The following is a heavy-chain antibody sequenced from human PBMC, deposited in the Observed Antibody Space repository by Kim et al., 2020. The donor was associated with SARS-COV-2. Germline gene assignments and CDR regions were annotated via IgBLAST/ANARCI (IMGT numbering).Heavy chain of an antibody. J-gene: IGHJ4*02. CDR3: AKLLNSYGYAAFDY. Sequence: ADAVKGRFTISRDNSRNTLYLQMNSLRAEDTAVYYCAKLLNSYGYAAFDYWGQGALVTVSS. D-gene: IGHD5-18*01. V-gene: IGHV3-23*01.